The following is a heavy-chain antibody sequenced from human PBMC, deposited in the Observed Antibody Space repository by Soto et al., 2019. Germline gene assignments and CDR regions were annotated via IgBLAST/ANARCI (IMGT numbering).Heavy chain of an antibody. J-gene: IGHJ4*02. CDR3: ARSSGVPTPDFDY. CDR2: ISHDGTNR. D-gene: IGHD3-3*01. Sequence: SGGPLRLCWAASGFALNIYAIHWVRQAPGKGLEWVAVISHDGTNRYYTHSVRGRFTISRDNSKNMVYLEMESLRADDTAVYYCARSSGVPTPDFDYWGQRTLVTVSS. CDR1: GFALNIYA. V-gene: IGHV3-30-3*01.